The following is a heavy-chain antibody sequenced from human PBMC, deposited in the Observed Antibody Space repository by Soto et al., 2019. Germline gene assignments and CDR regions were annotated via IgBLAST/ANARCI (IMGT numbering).Heavy chain of an antibody. CDR3: ARGSYFDTSGLPGGMDV. Sequence: ASVKVSCKTSGYTFTNYYMHWVRQAPGQGLEWMGINNPSGGSTNYAQKFQGRVTMTRDTSTSTVYMELSSLRSEDTAVYYCARGSYFDTSGLPGGMDVWGQGTTVTVSS. J-gene: IGHJ6*02. CDR1: GYTFTNYY. V-gene: IGHV1-46*03. D-gene: IGHD3-22*01. CDR2: NNPSGGST.